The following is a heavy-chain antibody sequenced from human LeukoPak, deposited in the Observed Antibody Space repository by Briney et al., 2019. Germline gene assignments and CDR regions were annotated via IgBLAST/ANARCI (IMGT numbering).Heavy chain of an antibody. D-gene: IGHD3-22*01. CDR2: IYYSGTT. V-gene: IGHV4-39*01. Sequence: SETLSLTCTISGGSISSITYYWGWIRQPPGKGPEWIGSIYYSGTTYYNPSLKSRVTISIDTSKNQFSLKLSSVTAADTAVYYCARAPMRGIPNFDYWGQGTLSPSPQ. CDR3: ARAPMRGIPNFDY. J-gene: IGHJ4*02. CDR1: GGSISSITYY.